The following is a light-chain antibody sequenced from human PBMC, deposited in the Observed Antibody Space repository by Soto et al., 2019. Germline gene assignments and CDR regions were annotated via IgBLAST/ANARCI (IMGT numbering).Light chain of an antibody. CDR2: GAS. V-gene: IGKV3-20*01. CDR3: QQYGSAPLYT. J-gene: IGKJ2*01. CDR1: QSVSSSY. Sequence: EIVLTQSPGTLSLSPGERATLSCRASQSVSSSYLAWYQQKPGQAPRLLIYGASSRATGIPDRFSGSGSGTDFPLTIRRLEPEDFGVYYCQQYGSAPLYTFGQGTKLEIK.